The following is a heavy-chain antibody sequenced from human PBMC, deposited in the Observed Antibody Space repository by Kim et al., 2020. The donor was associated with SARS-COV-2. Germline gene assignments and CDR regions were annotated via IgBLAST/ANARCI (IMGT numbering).Heavy chain of an antibody. V-gene: IGHV3-23*01. J-gene: IGHJ6*02. CDR2: ISGSGGST. CDR3: AKGLNTLRYFDWFPYYYYGMDV. D-gene: IGHD3-9*01. Sequence: GGSLRLSCAASGFTFSSYAMSWVRQAPGKGLEWVSAISGSGGSTYYADSVKGRFTISRDNSKNTLYLQMNSLRAEDTAVYYCAKGLNTLRYFDWFPYYYYGMDVWGQGTTVTVSS. CDR1: GFTFSSYA.